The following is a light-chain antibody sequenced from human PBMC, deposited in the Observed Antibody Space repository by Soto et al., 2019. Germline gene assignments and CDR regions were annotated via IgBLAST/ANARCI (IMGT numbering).Light chain of an antibody. Sequence: DIQMTQSPSSLSASVGDRVTITCRASQNIDTYLNWYLQKPGQAPKLLIYSAYSLQSVVSPRFSGDGSGTDFTLTISSLQPEDCATYYCQQSYNFPRTFVQGTTV. J-gene: IGKJ1*01. CDR2: SAY. CDR1: QNIDTY. CDR3: QQSYNFPRT. V-gene: IGKV1-39*01.